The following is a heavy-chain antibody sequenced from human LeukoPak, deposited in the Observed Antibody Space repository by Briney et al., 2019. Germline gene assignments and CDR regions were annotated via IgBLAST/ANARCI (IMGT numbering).Heavy chain of an antibody. D-gene: IGHD6-6*01. CDR2: IIPIFGTA. V-gene: IGHV1-69*05. J-gene: IGHJ3*02. Sequence: GASVKVSCKASGGTFSSYAISWVRQAPGQGLEWMGGIIPIFGTANYAQKFQGRVTITTDESTSTAYMELSRLRSDDTAVYYCARDKKSIAARVDAFDIWGQGTMVTVSS. CDR3: ARDKKSIAARVDAFDI. CDR1: GGTFSSYA.